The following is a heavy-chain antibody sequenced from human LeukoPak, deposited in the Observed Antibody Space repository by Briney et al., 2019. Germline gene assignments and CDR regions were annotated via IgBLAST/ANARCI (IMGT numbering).Heavy chain of an antibody. Sequence: SETLSLTCAVYGGSFSGYYWSWIRQPPGKGLEWIGEINHSGSTNYNPSLKSRVTISVDTSKNQFSLKLSSVTAADTAVYYCARRPGDFWSGYNAFDIRGQGTMVTVSS. V-gene: IGHV4-34*01. CDR2: INHSGST. J-gene: IGHJ3*02. CDR1: GGSFSGYY. D-gene: IGHD3-3*01. CDR3: ARRPGDFWSGYNAFDI.